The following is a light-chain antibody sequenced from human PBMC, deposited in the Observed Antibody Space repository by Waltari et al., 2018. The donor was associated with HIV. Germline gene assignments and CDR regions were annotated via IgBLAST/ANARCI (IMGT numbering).Light chain of an antibody. CDR3: CSFAGSYTLV. Sequence: QSALTQPRSVSGSPGQSVTISCTGTSSHIGDYNYVSWYQQHPGKAPKLMIYDVTKRPSGVHDRFSGSKSGNTASLTISGLQAEDEAAYYCCSFAGSYTLVFGGGTKLTVL. V-gene: IGLV2-11*01. CDR1: SSHIGDYNY. J-gene: IGLJ3*02. CDR2: DVT.